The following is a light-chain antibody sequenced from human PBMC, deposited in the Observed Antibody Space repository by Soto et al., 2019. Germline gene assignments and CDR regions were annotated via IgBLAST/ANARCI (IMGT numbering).Light chain of an antibody. V-gene: IGKV3-20*01. Sequence: EIVLTQPPATLSVSPGERATLSCRASQSVSSYLVWFQHKPGQAPRLLIYGASNRATGIPDRFSGSGSGTDFTLTISRLEPEDFAVYYCQQYGSSGTFGQGTKVDIK. J-gene: IGKJ1*01. CDR2: GAS. CDR3: QQYGSSGT. CDR1: QSVSSY.